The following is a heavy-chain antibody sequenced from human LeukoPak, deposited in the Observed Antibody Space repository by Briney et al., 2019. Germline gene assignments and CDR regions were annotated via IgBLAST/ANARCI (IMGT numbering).Heavy chain of an antibody. Sequence: GGSLRLSCAASGFTFSSYAMSWVRQAPGKGLEWVSAISGSGGSTYYADSVKGRFTISRDNSKNTLHLQMNSLRAEDTAVYYCAKTRYSLDWFDPWGQGTLVTVSS. CDR2: ISGSGGST. CDR1: GFTFSSYA. CDR3: AKTRYSLDWFDP. V-gene: IGHV3-23*01. D-gene: IGHD6-13*01. J-gene: IGHJ5*02.